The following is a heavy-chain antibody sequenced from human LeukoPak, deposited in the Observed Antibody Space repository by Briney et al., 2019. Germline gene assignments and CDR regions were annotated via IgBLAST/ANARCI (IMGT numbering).Heavy chain of an antibody. V-gene: IGHV1-18*04. J-gene: IGHJ6*02. CDR1: GYTFTSYY. CDR3: ASGRYDFWSGYTSSYYYYGMDV. Sequence: ASVKVSCKASGYTFTSYYMHWVRQAPGQGLEWMGWISAYNGNTNYAQKLQGRVTMTTDTSTSTAYMELRSLRSDDTAVYYCASGRYDFWSGYTSSYYYYGMDVWGQGTTVTVSS. CDR2: ISAYNGNT. D-gene: IGHD3-3*01.